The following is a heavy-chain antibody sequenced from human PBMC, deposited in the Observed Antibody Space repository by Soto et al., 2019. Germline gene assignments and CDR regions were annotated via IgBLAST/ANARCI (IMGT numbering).Heavy chain of an antibody. CDR1: GYTFTSYG. J-gene: IGHJ4*02. Sequence: VASVKVSCKASGYTFTSYGISWVRQAPGQGLEWMGWISAYNGNTNYAQKLQGRVTMTTDTSTSTAYMELRSLRSDDTAVYYCARSVYYDILTGYYGGFDYWGQGTLVTVSS. V-gene: IGHV1-18*01. CDR3: ARSVYYDILTGYYGGFDY. D-gene: IGHD3-9*01. CDR2: ISAYNGNT.